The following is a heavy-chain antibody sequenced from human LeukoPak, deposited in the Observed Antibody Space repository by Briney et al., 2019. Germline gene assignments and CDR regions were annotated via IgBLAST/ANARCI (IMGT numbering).Heavy chain of an antibody. D-gene: IGHD2-2*01. Sequence: ASVKVSCKASGGIFSSYAISWVRQAPGQGLEWMGGIIPIFGTANYAQKFQGRVTITADKTTSTAYMELRSLRSDDTAVYYCARVSQDIVVVPAAMRVNYYYYMDVWGKGTTVTIYS. CDR2: IIPIFGTA. CDR1: GGIFSSYA. J-gene: IGHJ6*03. V-gene: IGHV1-69*06. CDR3: ARVSQDIVVVPAAMRVNYYYYMDV.